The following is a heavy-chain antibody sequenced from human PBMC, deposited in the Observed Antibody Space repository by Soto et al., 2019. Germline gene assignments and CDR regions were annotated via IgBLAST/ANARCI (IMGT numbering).Heavy chain of an antibody. Sequence: PSVKVSCTASGGTFSSYAISWVRQAPGQGLEWMGGIIPIFGTANYAQKFQGRVTITADESTSTAYMELSSLRSEDTAVYYCARDDGYKRRAHFDYWGQGTLVTVSS. CDR1: GGTFSSYA. D-gene: IGHD5-12*01. CDR3: ARDDGYKRRAHFDY. V-gene: IGHV1-69*13. CDR2: IIPIFGTA. J-gene: IGHJ4*02.